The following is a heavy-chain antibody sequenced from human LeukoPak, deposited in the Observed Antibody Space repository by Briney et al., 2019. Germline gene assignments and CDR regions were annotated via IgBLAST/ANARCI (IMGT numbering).Heavy chain of an antibody. CDR3: ARQVGYYYYYMDV. V-gene: IGHV4-39*01. J-gene: IGHJ6*03. D-gene: IGHD1-26*01. CDR1: GGSINSSSYY. Sequence: SEILSLTCTVSGGSINSSSYYWGWIRQPPGKGLEWIGSIYYSGSTYYNPSLNSRVTISVDTSKNQISLKLSSVTAADTAASYCARQVGYYYYYMDVWGKGTTVTVSS. CDR2: IYYSGST.